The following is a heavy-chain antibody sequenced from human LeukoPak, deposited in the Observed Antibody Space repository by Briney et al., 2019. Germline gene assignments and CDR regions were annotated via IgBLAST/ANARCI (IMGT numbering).Heavy chain of an antibody. CDR3: ARVLDSGNYYFDY. CDR2: ITSSSYK. V-gene: IGHV3-21*01. J-gene: IGHJ4*02. Sequence: PAGSLRLSCAASGFTFSSYGMNWVRQAPGKGLEWVSSITSSSYKYYADSVKGRFTISRDNAKNSLYLQMNSLRAEDTAVYYCARVLDSGNYYFDYWGQGTLVTVSS. CDR1: GFTFSSYG. D-gene: IGHD1-26*01.